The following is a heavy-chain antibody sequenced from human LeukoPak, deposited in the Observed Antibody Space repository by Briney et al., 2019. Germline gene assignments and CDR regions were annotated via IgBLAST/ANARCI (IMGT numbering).Heavy chain of an antibody. Sequence: GSLRLSCAASGFTFSSYSMNWVRQAPGKGLEWVSSISSSSSYIYYADSVKGRFTISRDNAKNSLYLQMNSLRAEDTAVYYCARDAYRFYYFDYGGQGTLVTVSS. V-gene: IGHV3-21*01. D-gene: IGHD3-3*01. J-gene: IGHJ4*02. CDR2: ISSSSSYI. CDR1: GFTFSSYS. CDR3: ARDAYRFYYFDY.